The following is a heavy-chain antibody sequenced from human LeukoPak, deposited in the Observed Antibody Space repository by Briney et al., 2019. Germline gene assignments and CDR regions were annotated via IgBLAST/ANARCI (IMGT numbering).Heavy chain of an antibody. J-gene: IGHJ4*02. D-gene: IGHD6-6*01. Sequence: SETLSLTCAVYGGSFSGYYWSWIRQPPGKGLEWIGEINHSGSTNYSPSLKSRVTISVDTSKNQFSLKLSSVTAADTAVYYCARDFIAARPFDYWGQGTLVTVSS. CDR3: ARDFIAARPFDY. V-gene: IGHV4-34*01. CDR1: GGSFSGYY. CDR2: INHSGST.